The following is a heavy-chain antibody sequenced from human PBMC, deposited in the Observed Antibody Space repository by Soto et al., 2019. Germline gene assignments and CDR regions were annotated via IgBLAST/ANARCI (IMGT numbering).Heavy chain of an antibody. D-gene: IGHD6-13*01. V-gene: IGHV4-59*08. CDR3: ARRYGSSFDY. CDR1: GGSIISYY. Sequence: SETLSLTCTVSGGSIISYYWSWIRQPPWKGLEWIGYIYYSGSTNYNPSLKSRVTISVDTSKNQFSLKLSSVTAADTAVYYCARRYGSSFDYWGQGTLVTVSS. CDR2: IYYSGST. J-gene: IGHJ4*02.